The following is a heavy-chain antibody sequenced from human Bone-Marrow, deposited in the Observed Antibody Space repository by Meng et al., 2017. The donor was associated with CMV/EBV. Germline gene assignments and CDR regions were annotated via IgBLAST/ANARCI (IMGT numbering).Heavy chain of an antibody. CDR1: GFTFSSYE. CDR2: IGTSGSTK. V-gene: IGHV3-48*03. J-gene: IGHJ6*02. Sequence: GGSLRLSCVASGFTFSSYEMNWVRQAPGKGLEWVSYIGTSGSTKYYADSVKGRFTISRENAKNSLYLQMNSLRAGDTAVYYCAKGDYYYGMDVWGQGTTVTVSS. D-gene: IGHD3-16*01. CDR3: AKGDYYYGMDV.